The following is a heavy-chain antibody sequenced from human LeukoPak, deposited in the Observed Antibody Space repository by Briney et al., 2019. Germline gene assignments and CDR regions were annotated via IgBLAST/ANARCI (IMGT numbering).Heavy chain of an antibody. CDR3: GRLVLGFCSGGFCYSDWFDP. CDR2: IYYSGST. J-gene: IGHJ5*02. Sequence: PSETLSLTCTVSGGSISNSSYYWGWIRQSPGKGLEWIGTIYYSGSTYYNLSLKSRVTISVDTSKNQFSLKVNSVTAADTALYYCGRLVLGFCSGGFCYSDWFDPWGPGTLVTVSS. V-gene: IGHV4-39*01. D-gene: IGHD2-15*01. CDR1: GGSISNSSYY.